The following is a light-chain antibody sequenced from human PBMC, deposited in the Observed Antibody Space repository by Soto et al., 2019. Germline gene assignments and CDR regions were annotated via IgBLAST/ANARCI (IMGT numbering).Light chain of an antibody. Sequence: QSVLTQPRSVSGSLGQSVTISCTGTSSDVGGYNYVSWYQQHPGKAPKLMIYDVSKRPSGVPDRFSGSKSGNTASLTISGLQAEDEADYYCCSYAGSDRVFGTGTKLTVL. J-gene: IGLJ1*01. CDR1: SSDVGGYNY. CDR2: DVS. V-gene: IGLV2-11*01. CDR3: CSYAGSDRV.